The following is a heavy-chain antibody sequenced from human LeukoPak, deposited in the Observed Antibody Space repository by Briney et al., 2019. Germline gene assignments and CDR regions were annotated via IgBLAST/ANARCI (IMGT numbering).Heavy chain of an antibody. CDR2: IYTSGST. Sequence: PSQTLSLTCTVSGGSISSGSYYWSWIRQPAGKGLEWIGRIYTSGSTNYNPSLKSRVTISVDTSKNQFSLKLSSVTAAETAVYYCARELYDILTGYHRFDPWGQGTLVTVSS. V-gene: IGHV4-61*02. CDR3: ARELYDILTGYHRFDP. D-gene: IGHD3-9*01. J-gene: IGHJ5*02. CDR1: GGSISSGSYY.